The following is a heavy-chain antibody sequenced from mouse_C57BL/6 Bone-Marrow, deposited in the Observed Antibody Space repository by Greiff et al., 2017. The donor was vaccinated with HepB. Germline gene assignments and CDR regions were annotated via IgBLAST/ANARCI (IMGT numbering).Heavy chain of an antibody. V-gene: IGHV1-81*01. D-gene: IGHD1-1*02. CDR2: IYPRSGNT. J-gene: IGHJ4*01. CDR1: GYTFTSYG. Sequence: VHLVESGAELARPGASVKLSCKASGYTFTSYGISWVKQRTGQGLEWIGEIYPRSGNTYYHEKFKGQATLTADKSYSTAYMELRSLTSEDAAVYFCARESTMPQYYAMDYWGQGTSVTVSS. CDR3: ARESTMPQYYAMDY.